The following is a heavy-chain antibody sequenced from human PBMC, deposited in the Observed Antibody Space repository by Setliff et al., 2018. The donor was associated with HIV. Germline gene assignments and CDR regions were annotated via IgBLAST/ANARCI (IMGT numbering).Heavy chain of an antibody. CDR2: IIPMFETA. V-gene: IGHV1-69*13. J-gene: IGHJ5*02. CDR1: GYTFTGFY. Sequence: GASVKVSCKASGYTFTGFYIHWVRQAPGQGLEWVGGIIPMFETAKYAQKFQGRVTITADESTSTAYMELSSLRSEDTAVFYCARGYYDSSGYENWFDPWGQGTLVTVSS. D-gene: IGHD3-22*01. CDR3: ARGYYDSSGYENWFDP.